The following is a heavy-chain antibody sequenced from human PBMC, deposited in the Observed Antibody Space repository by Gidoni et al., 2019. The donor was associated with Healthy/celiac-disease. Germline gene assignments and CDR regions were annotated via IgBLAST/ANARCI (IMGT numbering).Heavy chain of an antibody. J-gene: IGHJ4*02. CDR1: GGSISSYY. D-gene: IGHD6-19*01. Sequence: QVQLQESGPGLVKPSETLYLTCTVSGGSISSYYWSWIRQPPGKGLEWIGYIYYSGSTNYNPSLKSRVTISVDTSKNQFSLKLSSVTAADTAVYYCARYSSGKGGVDYWGQGTLVTVSS. CDR3: ARYSSGKGGVDY. CDR2: IYYSGST. V-gene: IGHV4-59*01.